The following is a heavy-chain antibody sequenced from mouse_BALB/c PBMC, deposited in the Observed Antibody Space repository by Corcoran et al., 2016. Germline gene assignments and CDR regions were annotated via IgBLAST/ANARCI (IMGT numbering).Heavy chain of an antibody. CDR2: INPYNGGT. Sequence: EVQLQQSGPELVKPGASMKISCKASGYSFTGYTMNWVKQSHGKNREWIGLINPYNGGTSYNQKFKGKATLTVDKSSSTAYMELLSLTSEDSAVYYCARVFDYWGQGTTLTVSS. CDR3: ARVFDY. CDR1: GYSFTGYT. V-gene: IGHV1-18*01. J-gene: IGHJ2*01.